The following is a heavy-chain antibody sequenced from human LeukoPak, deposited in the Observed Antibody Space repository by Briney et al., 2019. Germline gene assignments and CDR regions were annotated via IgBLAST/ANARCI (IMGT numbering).Heavy chain of an antibody. V-gene: IGHV4-59*08. CDR1: GGSISDYY. Sequence: PSETLSLTCAVSGGSISDYYWTWIRQPPGKELEWIGYIYNSGSTNYNPSLKSRVTISVDMSKYQFSLKLSSVTAADTAMYYCARRQKLRGPRAGDAFDIWGQGTMVTVSS. J-gene: IGHJ3*02. CDR2: IYNSGST. CDR3: ARRQKLRGPRAGDAFDI. D-gene: IGHD4/OR15-4a*01.